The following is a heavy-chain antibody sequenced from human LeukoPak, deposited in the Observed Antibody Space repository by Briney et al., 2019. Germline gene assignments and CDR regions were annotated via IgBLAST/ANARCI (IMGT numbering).Heavy chain of an antibody. Sequence: GGSLRLSCAASAFIFSSYGIHWVRQAPGKGLEWVAFIRYDGRNKYYADSVKGRFTISRDNSKNTLYLQMNSLRPEDTAVYYCAKDSVRKSIVGPTTRGVNDYWGQGTLVTVSS. CDR3: AKDSVRKSIVGPTTRGVNDY. CDR1: AFIFSSYG. J-gene: IGHJ4*02. CDR2: IRYDGRNK. D-gene: IGHD1-26*01. V-gene: IGHV3-30*02.